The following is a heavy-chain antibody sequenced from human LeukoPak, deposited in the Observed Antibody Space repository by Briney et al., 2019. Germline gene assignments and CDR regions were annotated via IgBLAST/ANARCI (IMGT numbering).Heavy chain of an antibody. CDR2: IRGSGSST. Sequence: GGSLSLSCAASGFTFNTYAMNWVRQAPGKGLEWVSTIRGSGSSTSYADSVKDRFTISRDNSKNTLFLQMNSLRAEDTAVYYCARKYCCGDTFPMFDYLRQGTLVTVSS. J-gene: IGHJ4*02. CDR1: GFTFNTYA. CDR3: ARKYCCGDTFPMFDY. D-gene: IGHD2-21*02. V-gene: IGHV3-23*01.